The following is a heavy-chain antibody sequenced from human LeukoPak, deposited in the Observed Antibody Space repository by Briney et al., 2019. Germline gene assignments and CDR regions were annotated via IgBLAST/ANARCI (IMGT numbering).Heavy chain of an antibody. CDR1: GYTFTDYA. J-gene: IGHJ3*02. CDR2: INTGKGNT. V-gene: IGHV1-3*04. Sequence: GASVKVSCKASGYTFTDYAMHWVRQAPGERLEWMGWINTGKGNTKYSQKFQGRVTITMDTSASTAYMELSSLRAEDTAVYYCARDRYYDSSGYYYSAFDIWGQGTMVTVSS. D-gene: IGHD3-22*01. CDR3: ARDRYYDSSGYYYSAFDI.